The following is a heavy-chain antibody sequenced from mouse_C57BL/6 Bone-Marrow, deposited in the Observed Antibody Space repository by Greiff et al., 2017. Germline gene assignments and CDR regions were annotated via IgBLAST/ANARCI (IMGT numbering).Heavy chain of an antibody. J-gene: IGHJ3*01. CDR3: ARRVPRGAWFAY. V-gene: IGHV1-59*01. D-gene: IGHD2-14*01. Sequence: QVQLQQPGAELVRPGTSVKLSCKASGYTFTSYWLHWVKQRPGQGLECIGVIDPSDSYTNYNQKFKGKATLTVDTSSSTAYMQLSSLTSEDSAVYYCARRVPRGAWFAYWGKRTLGTVSA. CDR2: IDPSDSYT. CDR1: GYTFTSYW.